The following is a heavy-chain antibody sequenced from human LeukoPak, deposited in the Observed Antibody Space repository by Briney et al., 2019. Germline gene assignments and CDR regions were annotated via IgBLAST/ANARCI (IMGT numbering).Heavy chain of an antibody. V-gene: IGHV3-21*01. D-gene: IGHD1-26*01. Sequence: GGSLTLSCAASGFTFSSYAMNWVRQAPGKGLEWVSSISSSSTYRYYAASVKGRFTISRDNAKNSLYLQMNSLRAEDTALYYCARGRYSGSYLLDYWGQGTLVTVSS. CDR2: ISSSSTYR. CDR1: GFTFSSYA. CDR3: ARGRYSGSYLLDY. J-gene: IGHJ4*02.